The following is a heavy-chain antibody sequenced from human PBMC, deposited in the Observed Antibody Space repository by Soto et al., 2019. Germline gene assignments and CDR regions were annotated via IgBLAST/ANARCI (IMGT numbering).Heavy chain of an antibody. D-gene: IGHD6-13*01. CDR2: IYYSGST. CDR1: GGSISSGGYY. Sequence: QVQLQESGPGLVKPSQTLSLTCTVSGGSISSGGYYWSWIRQHPGKGLEWIGYIYYSGSTYYNPSLKRRVTISVDTSKNQFSLKLSSVTAADTAVYYCAGGHSSNYYYFGMDVWGQGTTVTVSS. J-gene: IGHJ6*02. V-gene: IGHV4-31*03. CDR3: AGGHSSNYYYFGMDV.